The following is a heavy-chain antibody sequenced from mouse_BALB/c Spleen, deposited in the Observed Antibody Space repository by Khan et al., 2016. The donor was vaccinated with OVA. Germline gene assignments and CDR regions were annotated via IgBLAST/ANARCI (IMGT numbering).Heavy chain of an antibody. CDR3: ARSVSYFYAYSMDY. CDR2: ISYSGST. CDR1: DFSIASEYA. D-gene: IGHD2-2*01. Sequence: EVQLQESGPGLVKPSQSLSLTCTVTDFSIASEYAWNWIRQFPGNKLEWMGYISYSGSTSYNSSLKSRISITRDTSKNQFFLRFNSVTTADTATYFCARSVSYFYAYSMDYWGQGASVTVSS. J-gene: IGHJ4*01. V-gene: IGHV3-2*02.